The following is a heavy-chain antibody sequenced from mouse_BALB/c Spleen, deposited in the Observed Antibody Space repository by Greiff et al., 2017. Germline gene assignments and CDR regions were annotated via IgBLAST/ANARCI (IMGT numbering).Heavy chain of an antibody. D-gene: IGHD2-14*01. J-gene: IGHJ2*01. Sequence: VQLQQSGAELVRSGASVKLSCKASGYTFTSYWINWVKQRPGQGLEWIGYIYPSDSYTNYNQKFKDKATLTVDKSSSTAYMQLSSPTSEDSAVYYCTRGRYDGYFDYWGQGTTLTVSS. CDR1: GYTFTSYW. V-gene: IGHV1-69*02. CDR3: TRGRYDGYFDY. CDR2: IYPSDSYT.